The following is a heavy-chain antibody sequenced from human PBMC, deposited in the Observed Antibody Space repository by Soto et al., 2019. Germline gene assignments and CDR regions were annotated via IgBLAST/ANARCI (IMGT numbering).Heavy chain of an antibody. D-gene: IGHD1-26*01. CDR1: GFPFNPHW. V-gene: IGHV3-74*01. CDR2: IYFDGNTT. CDR3: ARGGAMGVDY. J-gene: IGHJ4*02. Sequence: EVQLVESGGGVVQPAGSLGLFCTGSGFPFNPHWMDWVRQAPGKGPAGVSRIYFDGNTTNYADSVKGRLTVSRDNAKNTVYLHVNTLRDEDTAVYYCARGGAMGVDYWGQGTLVTVSS.